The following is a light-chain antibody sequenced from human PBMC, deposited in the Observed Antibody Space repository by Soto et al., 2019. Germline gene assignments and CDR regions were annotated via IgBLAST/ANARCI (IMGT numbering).Light chain of an antibody. CDR1: SGSVSTSSY. J-gene: IGLJ3*02. CDR3: LLYMGSGSWV. CDR2: STN. Sequence: QTVVTQEPSFSVSPGGTVTLTCGLSSGSVSTSSYPSWYQQTPGQAPRTLIYSTNTRSSGVPDRFSGSILGNKAALTITGAQADDESDYYCLLYMGSGSWVFGGGTKVTVL. V-gene: IGLV8-61*01.